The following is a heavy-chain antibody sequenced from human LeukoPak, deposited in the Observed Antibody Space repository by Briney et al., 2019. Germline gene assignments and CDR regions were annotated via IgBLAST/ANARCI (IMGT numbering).Heavy chain of an antibody. CDR1: GGSVSSDSDY. CDR3: ARGLGQWLVP. J-gene: IGHJ4*02. D-gene: IGHD6-19*01. Sequence: SETLSLTCIVSGGSVSSDSDYWSWIRQPPGKGLEWIGEINHSGSTNYNPSLKSRVTISVDTSKNQFSLKLSSVTAADTAVYYCARGLGQWLVPWGQGTLVTVSS. CDR2: INHSGST. V-gene: IGHV4-39*07.